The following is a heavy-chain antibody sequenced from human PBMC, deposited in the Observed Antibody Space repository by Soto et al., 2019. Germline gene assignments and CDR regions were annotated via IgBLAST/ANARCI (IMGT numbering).Heavy chain of an antibody. J-gene: IGHJ6*02. CDR3: ARERGLPSIVGATDLYYYYGMDV. V-gene: IGHV1-2*04. CDR2: INPNSGGT. D-gene: IGHD1-26*01. Sequence: GASVKVSCKASGYTFTGYYMHWVRQAPGQGLEWMGWINPNSGGTNYAQKFQGWVTMTRDTSISTAYMELSRLRSDDTAVYYCARERGLPSIVGATDLYYYYGMDVWGQGTTVTVSS. CDR1: GYTFTGYY.